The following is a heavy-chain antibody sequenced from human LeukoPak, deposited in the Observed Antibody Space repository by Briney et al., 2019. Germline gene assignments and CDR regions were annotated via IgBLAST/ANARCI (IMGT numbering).Heavy chain of an antibody. CDR1: GYTFTSYA. CDR3: ARDSASGWSPSDY. CDR2: INTNTGNP. V-gene: IGHV7-4-1*02. D-gene: IGHD6-19*01. J-gene: IGHJ4*02. Sequence: ASVKVSCKAPGYTFTSYAMYWVRQAPGQGLEWMGWINTNTGNPTYAQGFTGRFVFSLDTSVSTAYLQISSLKAEDTAVYYCARDSASGWSPSDYWGQGTLVTVSP.